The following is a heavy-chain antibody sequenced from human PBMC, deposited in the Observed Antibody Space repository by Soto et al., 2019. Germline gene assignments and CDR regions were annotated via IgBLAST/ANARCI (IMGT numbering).Heavy chain of an antibody. CDR1: GGSFSGYY. V-gene: IGHV4-34*01. Sequence: PSETLSLTCAVYGGSFSGYYWSWIRQPPGKGLEWIGEINHSGSTNYNPSLKSRVTISVDTSKNQFSLKLSSVTAAGTAVYYCACGGFGELLSSWFDPWGQGTLVTVSS. CDR3: ACGGFGELLSSWFDP. D-gene: IGHD3-10*01. J-gene: IGHJ5*02. CDR2: INHSGST.